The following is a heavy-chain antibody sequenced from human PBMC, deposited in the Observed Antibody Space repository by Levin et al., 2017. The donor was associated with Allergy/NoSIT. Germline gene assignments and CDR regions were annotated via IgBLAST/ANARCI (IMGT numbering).Heavy chain of an antibody. CDR3: ASDRRWLLPKHYFDY. D-gene: IGHD2-15*01. V-gene: IGHV3-11*01. J-gene: IGHJ4*02. CDR1: GFTFSDYY. Sequence: GGSLRLSCAASGFTFSDYYMSWIRQAPGKGLEWVSYISSSGSTIYYADSVKGRFTISRDNAKNSLYLQMNSLRAEDTAVYYCASDRRWLLPKHYFDYWGQGTLVTVSS. CDR2: ISSSGSTI.